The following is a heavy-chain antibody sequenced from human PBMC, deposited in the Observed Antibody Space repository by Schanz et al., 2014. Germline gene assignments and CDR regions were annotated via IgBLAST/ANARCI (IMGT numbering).Heavy chain of an antibody. Sequence: VQLEESGGGVVQPGGSLRLSCAASGFIFSNHGMNWVRQAPGKGLDWVGIIKPDGSEKFYVDSVKGRFTISRDNAKNLMYLHLNSLRAEDTAVYYCAREVGGSFGQHYWGQGALVTVSS. CDR1: GFIFSNHG. V-gene: IGHV3-7*01. CDR2: IKPDGSEK. J-gene: IGHJ4*02. CDR3: AREVGGSFGQHY. D-gene: IGHD1-26*01.